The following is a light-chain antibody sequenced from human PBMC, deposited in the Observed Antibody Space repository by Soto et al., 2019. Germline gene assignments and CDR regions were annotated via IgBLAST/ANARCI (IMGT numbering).Light chain of an antibody. V-gene: IGLV1-44*01. Sequence: QSALTQPPSASGTPGQRVAISCSGSSSNIGTNTVNWYQQLPGSAPQLLIYNTNQRPSGVPGRFSGSKSGASASLAISGLQSEDEADYYCAAWDGSLNVVLFGGGTTVTVL. J-gene: IGLJ2*01. CDR1: SSNIGTNT. CDR2: NTN. CDR3: AAWDGSLNVVL.